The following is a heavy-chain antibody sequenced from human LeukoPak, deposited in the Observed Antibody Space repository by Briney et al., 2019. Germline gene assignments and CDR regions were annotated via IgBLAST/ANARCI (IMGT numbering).Heavy chain of an antibody. CDR1: GGSFSGYY. J-gene: IGHJ4*02. V-gene: IGHV4-34*01. CDR2: INHSGST. Sequence: SETLSLTCAVYGGSFSGYYWSWIRQPPGKGLEWIGEINHSGSTNYNPSLKSRVTISVDTSKNQFSLKLSSVTAADTAVYYCARGHRNYYYDGPNYRYWGQGTLVTVSS. CDR3: ARGHRNYYYDGPNYRY. D-gene: IGHD3-22*01.